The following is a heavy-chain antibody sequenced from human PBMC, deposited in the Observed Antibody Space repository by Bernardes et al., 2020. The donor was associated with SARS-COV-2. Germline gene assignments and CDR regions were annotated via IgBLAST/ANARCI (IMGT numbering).Heavy chain of an antibody. Sequence: GGSLRLSCAASGFIFNSYAMNWVRQAPGKGLEWVSTISGSGDSTYYADSVKGRFIISRDNSENTLYLQMNSLRAEDTAVFYCAKSPYTSSWYRNFDYWGQGTLVSVSS. CDR1: GFIFNSYA. D-gene: IGHD6-13*01. J-gene: IGHJ4*02. CDR3: AKSPYTSSWYRNFDY. V-gene: IGHV3-23*01. CDR2: ISGSGDST.